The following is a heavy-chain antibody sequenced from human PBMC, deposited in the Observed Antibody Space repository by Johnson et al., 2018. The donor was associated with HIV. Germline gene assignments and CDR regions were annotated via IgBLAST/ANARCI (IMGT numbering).Heavy chain of an antibody. CDR3: ARARIGVRPAGVFDM. CDR1: GFPFSSYA. Sequence: QVQLVESGGGLVQPGGSLRLSCAASGFPFSSYAMHWVRQAPGRGLEWVALISFDGNPRFFGDSMQGRFTISRDNSNNTLYLQMNSLRAEAAALYYCARARIGVRPAGVFDMWGQGTRVTVSS. CDR2: ISFDGNPR. V-gene: IGHV3-30-3*01. J-gene: IGHJ3*02. D-gene: IGHD3-3*01.